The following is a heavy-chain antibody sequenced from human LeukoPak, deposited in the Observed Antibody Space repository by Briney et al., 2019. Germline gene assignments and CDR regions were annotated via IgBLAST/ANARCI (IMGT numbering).Heavy chain of an antibody. J-gene: IGHJ4*02. CDR3: ARVTQTDYDFDY. V-gene: IGHV1-18*01. Sequence: ASVKVSCKASGYTFTSYGISWVRQAPGQGLEWMGWISAYNGNTDYAQKLQGRVTMTTDTSTSTAYMELRSLRSDDTAVYYCARVTQTDYDFDYWGQGTLVTASS. CDR1: GYTFTSYG. CDR2: ISAYNGNT. D-gene: IGHD4-17*01.